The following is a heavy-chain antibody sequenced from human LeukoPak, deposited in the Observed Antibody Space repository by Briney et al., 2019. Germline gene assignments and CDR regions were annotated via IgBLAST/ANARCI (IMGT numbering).Heavy chain of an antibody. J-gene: IGHJ4*02. D-gene: IGHD3-22*01. CDR3: AGSPYYYDSSGYFEYYFDY. CDR2: IIPIFGTA. V-gene: IGHV1-69*05. Sequence: SVKVSCKXSGGTFSSYAISWVRQAPGQGLEWMGRIIPIFGTANYAQKFQGRVTITTDESTSTAYMELSSLRSEDTAVYYCAGSPYYYDSSGYFEYYFDYWGQGTLVTVSS. CDR1: GGTFSSYA.